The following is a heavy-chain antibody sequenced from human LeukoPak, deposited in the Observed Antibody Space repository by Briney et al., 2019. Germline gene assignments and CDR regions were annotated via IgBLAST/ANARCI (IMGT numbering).Heavy chain of an antibody. CDR1: GFXFSGYY. V-gene: IGHV3-33*08. CDR2: IWYDGSNK. CDR3: ARSATVFDY. D-gene: IGHD4-17*01. Sequence: PGGSLRLSCVASGFXFSGYYMHWVRQAPGKGLEWVALIWYDGSNKYYEDSVKGRFTISRDNSKNTLYLQINSLTAEDTAVYYCARSATVFDYWGQGTLVNVSS. J-gene: IGHJ4*02.